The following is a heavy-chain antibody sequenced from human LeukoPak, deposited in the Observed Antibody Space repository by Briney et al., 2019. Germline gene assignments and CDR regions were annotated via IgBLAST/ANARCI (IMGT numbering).Heavy chain of an antibody. D-gene: IGHD5-12*01. J-gene: IGHJ3*02. CDR2: IYSGGST. CDR1: GFTASSDY. V-gene: IGHV3-53*01. Sequence: TGGSLRLSCAASGFTASSDYMSWVRQAPGKGLECVSVIYSGGSTYYADSVKGRFTISRDNSKNTLYLQMNSLRAEDTAVYYCAKDVVDIVATILSDAFDIWGQGTMVTVSS. CDR3: AKDVVDIVATILSDAFDI.